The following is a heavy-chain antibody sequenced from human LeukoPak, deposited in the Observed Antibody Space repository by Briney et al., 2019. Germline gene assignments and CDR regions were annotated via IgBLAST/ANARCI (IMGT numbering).Heavy chain of an antibody. J-gene: IGHJ4*02. Sequence: GGSLRLSCAASGFTFSSYAMHWVRQAPGEGLEWVAVISYDGSNKYYADSVKGRFTISRDNSKNTLYLQMNSLRTEDTAVYYCARGGIAYCGGDCYPHFDYWGQGTLVTVSS. CDR1: GFTFSSYA. V-gene: IGHV3-30-3*01. CDR2: ISYDGSNK. D-gene: IGHD2-21*02. CDR3: ARGGIAYCGGDCYPHFDY.